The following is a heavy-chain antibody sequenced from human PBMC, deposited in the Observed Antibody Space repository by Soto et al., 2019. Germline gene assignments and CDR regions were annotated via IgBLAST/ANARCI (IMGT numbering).Heavy chain of an antibody. Sequence: GGSLRLSCAASGFTFNSYGMHWVRQGPGNGLEWVAFISYDSTKTYYADSVKGRFTISRDNSNSALYVQMNSLTGEDAAVYYCARTRSAWSDFHYYSLDVWGQGTTVTVSS. D-gene: IGHD1-26*01. V-gene: IGHV3-30*03. CDR2: ISYDSTKT. CDR1: GFTFNSYG. J-gene: IGHJ6*02. CDR3: ARTRSAWSDFHYYSLDV.